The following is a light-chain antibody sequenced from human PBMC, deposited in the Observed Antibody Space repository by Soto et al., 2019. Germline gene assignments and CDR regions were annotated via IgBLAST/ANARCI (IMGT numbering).Light chain of an antibody. CDR1: SSNIGAGYD. V-gene: IGLV1-40*01. CDR2: GSS. CDR3: QSYNSSLSGFYV. Sequence: QSVLTQPPSVSGAPGQRVTISCTGSSSNIGAGYDVHWYQQLPGTAPKLLIYGSSNRPSGVPDRFSGSKSGASASLAITGRQAEDEADYYYQSYNSSLSGFYVFGTGTKVTVL. J-gene: IGLJ1*01.